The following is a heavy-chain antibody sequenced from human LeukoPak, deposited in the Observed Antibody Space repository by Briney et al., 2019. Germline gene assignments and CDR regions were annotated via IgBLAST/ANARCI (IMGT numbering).Heavy chain of an antibody. CDR3: ASTVDTAMVTGGWFDP. V-gene: IGHV4-39*01. Sequence: SETLSLTCSVSGASISSGSNYWGWIRQPPGKGLEWIGSIYYSGSTYYNPSLKSRVTISVDTSKNQFSLKLSSVTAADTAVYYCASTVDTAMVTGGWFDPWGQGTLVTVSS. CDR2: IYYSGST. CDR1: GASISSGSNY. J-gene: IGHJ5*02. D-gene: IGHD5-18*01.